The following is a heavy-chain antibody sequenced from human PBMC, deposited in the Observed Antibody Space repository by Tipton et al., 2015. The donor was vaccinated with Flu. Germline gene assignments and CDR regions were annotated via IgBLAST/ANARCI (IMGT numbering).Heavy chain of an antibody. CDR1: GFTFSLYW. CDR3: ARLSYYDVDLKNFYFDY. CDR2: ISSSSSYI. Sequence: SLRLSCTTSGFTFSLYWMTWVRRAPGKGLEWVSSISSSSSYIYYADSVKGRFTIPRDNAKNSLYLQMNSLRAEDTAVYYCARLSYYDVDLKNFYFDYWGQGALVTVSS. V-gene: IGHV3-21*01. D-gene: IGHD3-10*02. J-gene: IGHJ4*02.